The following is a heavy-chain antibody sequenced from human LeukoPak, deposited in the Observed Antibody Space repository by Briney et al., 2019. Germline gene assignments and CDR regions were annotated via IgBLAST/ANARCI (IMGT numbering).Heavy chain of an antibody. CDR2: IIPIFGTA. Sequence: SVKVSCKASGGTFSSYAISWVRQAPGQGLEWMGGIIPIFGTANYAQKFQGRVTITADESTSTAYMELSSLRSEDTAVYYCANSMVRGVIITEGWFDPWGQGTLVTVSS. CDR1: GGTFSSYA. CDR3: ANSMVRGVIITEGWFDP. V-gene: IGHV1-69*13. D-gene: IGHD3-10*01. J-gene: IGHJ5*02.